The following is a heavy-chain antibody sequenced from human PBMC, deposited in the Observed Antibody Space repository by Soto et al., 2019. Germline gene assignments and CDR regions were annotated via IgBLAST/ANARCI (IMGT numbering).Heavy chain of an antibody. J-gene: IGHJ4*02. V-gene: IGHV3-21*01. CDR2: ISSSSSYI. CDR3: ARDLEGPAGPRAYYFDY. CDR1: GFTFSSYS. Sequence: GGSLRLSCAASGFTFSSYSMNWVRQAPGKGLEWVSSISSSSSYIYYADSVKGRFTISRDNAKNSLYLQMNSLRAEDTAVYYCARDLEGPAGPRAYYFDYWGQGTLVTVSS. D-gene: IGHD6-19*01.